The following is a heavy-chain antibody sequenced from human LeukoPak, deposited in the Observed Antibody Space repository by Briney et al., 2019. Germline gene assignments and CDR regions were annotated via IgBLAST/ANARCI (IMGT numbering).Heavy chain of an antibody. Sequence: SETLSLTCTVSGASIGSRGYYWTWIRQHPGKGLEWIGYISHSGNNYYNPSLKTLVIISLDTSNNHFSLRLNSVTAADTAVYYCAKARDVCGGGCPEVANWFDPWGQGTLVTVSS. CDR1: GASIGSRGYY. V-gene: IGHV4-31*01. CDR2: ISHSGNN. D-gene: IGHD2-21*02. CDR3: AKARDVCGGGCPEVANWFDP. J-gene: IGHJ5*02.